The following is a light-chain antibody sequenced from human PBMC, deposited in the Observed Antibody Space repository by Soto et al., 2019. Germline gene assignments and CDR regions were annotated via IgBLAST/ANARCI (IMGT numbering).Light chain of an antibody. J-gene: IGLJ3*02. CDR3: SSYTSSTTNWV. CDR1: SSDIGDYNY. Sequence: QSALTQPASVSGSPGQSITISCTGTSSDIGDYNYVSWYQQHPGKDPKVMIYDVSNRPSGVSNRFSGSKSGNTASLTISGLQAEDEADYYCSSYTSSTTNWVFGGGTKLTVL. V-gene: IGLV2-14*01. CDR2: DVS.